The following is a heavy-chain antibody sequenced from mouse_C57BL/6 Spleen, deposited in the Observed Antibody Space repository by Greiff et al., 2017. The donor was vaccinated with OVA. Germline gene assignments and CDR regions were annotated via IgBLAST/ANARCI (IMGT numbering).Heavy chain of an antibody. CDR2: ISSGSSTI. V-gene: IGHV5-17*01. CDR3: ARRSDDAMDY. Sequence: EVQVVESGGGLVKPGGSLKLSCAASGFTFSDYGMHWVRQAPEQGLEWVAYISSGSSTIYYADTVKGRFTITRDNAKNTLFLQMTRLRAEDTAMYYGARRSDDAMDYWGQGTSVTVSS. J-gene: IGHJ4*01. CDR1: GFTFSDYG.